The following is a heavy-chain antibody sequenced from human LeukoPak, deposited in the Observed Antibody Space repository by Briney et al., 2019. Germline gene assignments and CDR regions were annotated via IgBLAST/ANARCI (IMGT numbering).Heavy chain of an antibody. Sequence: PGGSLRLSCAASGFTFSSTWMHWFRQAPGKGPVWVSRIHSDGSSTIYADSVKGRFTISRDNARNTLYLQMNSLSAEDTAVYYCVRDRYYAPDYWGQGTLVTVSS. V-gene: IGHV3-74*01. CDR2: IHSDGSST. CDR3: VRDRYYAPDY. J-gene: IGHJ4*02. CDR1: GFTFSSTW. D-gene: IGHD3-16*01.